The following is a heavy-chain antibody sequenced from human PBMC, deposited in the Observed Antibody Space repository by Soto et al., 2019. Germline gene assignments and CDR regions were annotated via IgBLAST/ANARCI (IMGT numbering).Heavy chain of an antibody. CDR3: ARDWRFGEFGYMDV. Sequence: GGSLRLSCAAAGFTFDGYAMHWVRQAPGKGLEWVSGISSSSGSIGYADSVKGRFTISRDNAKNSLYLQTNSLRAEDTAVYYSARDWRFGEFGYMDVRGKGTTVTVSS. V-gene: IGHV3-9*01. J-gene: IGHJ6*03. CDR2: ISSSSGSI. CDR1: GFTFDGYA. D-gene: IGHD3-10*01.